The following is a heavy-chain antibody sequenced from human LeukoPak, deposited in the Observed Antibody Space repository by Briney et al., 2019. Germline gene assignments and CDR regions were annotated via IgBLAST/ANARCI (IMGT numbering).Heavy chain of an antibody. CDR1: GGSISSYY. J-gene: IGHJ4*02. CDR2: IYTSGSA. D-gene: IGHD6-19*01. V-gene: IGHV4-4*07. Sequence: SETLSLTCTGSGGSISSYYWSWLRQPAGKGLEWVGRIYTSGSANYNPSLKSRVTMSVDTSKNQFSLKLSSVTAADTAVYYCARDSRGAGWYVIDYWGQGTLVTVSS. CDR3: ARDSRGAGWYVIDY.